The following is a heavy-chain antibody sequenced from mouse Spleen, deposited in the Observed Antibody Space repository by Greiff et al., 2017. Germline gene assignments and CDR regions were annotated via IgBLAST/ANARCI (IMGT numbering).Heavy chain of an antibody. CDR3: ASWDEGYFDY. CDR1: GYSITSGYD. Sequence: EVKLQESGPGMVKPSQSLSLTCTVTGYSITSGYDWHWIRHFPGNKLEWMGYISYSGSTNYNPSLKSRISITHDTSKNHFFLKLNSVTTEDTATYYCASWDEGYFDYWGQGTTLTVSS. CDR2: ISYSGST. D-gene: IGHD4-1*01. J-gene: IGHJ2*01. V-gene: IGHV3-1*01.